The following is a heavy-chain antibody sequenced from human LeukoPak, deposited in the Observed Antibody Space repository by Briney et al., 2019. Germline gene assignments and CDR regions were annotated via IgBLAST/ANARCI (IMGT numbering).Heavy chain of an antibody. Sequence: GGSLRLSCAASGFTFSSYAMSWVRQAPGKGLEWVSAISGSGGSTYYADSVKGRFTISRDNSKNTLFLQMNGLRAEDTAVYYCAKEEAGYCSRGSCCSLNYWGQGTLATVSS. J-gene: IGHJ4*02. CDR1: GFTFSSYA. V-gene: IGHV3-23*01. CDR3: AKEEAGYCSRGSCCSLNY. D-gene: IGHD2-15*01. CDR2: ISGSGGST.